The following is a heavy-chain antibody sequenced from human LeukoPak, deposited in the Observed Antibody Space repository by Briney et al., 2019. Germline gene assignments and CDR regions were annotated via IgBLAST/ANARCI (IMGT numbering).Heavy chain of an antibody. D-gene: IGHD3-10*01. J-gene: IGHJ4*02. CDR3: VRSSSLVRGVILLTSDHHGIH. Sequence: SVKVSCKASGGNFNNYAISWLRQAPGQGLEWMGSVIPNFGTPNYAQKFQGRATITTDSSTTTAYLDLSSLKSDDTAVYYCVRSSSLVRGVILLTSDHHGIHWGQGTLVTVTS. CDR1: GGNFNNYA. V-gene: IGHV1-69*05. CDR2: VIPNFGTP.